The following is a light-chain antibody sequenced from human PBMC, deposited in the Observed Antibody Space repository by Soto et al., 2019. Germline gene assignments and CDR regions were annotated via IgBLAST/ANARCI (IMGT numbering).Light chain of an antibody. CDR1: SSNIGSNY. CDR3: AAWDDSLSGL. CDR2: YNN. V-gene: IGLV1-47*02. Sequence: QSVLTQPPSASGTPGQRVTISCSGSSSNIGSNYVYWYQQLPGTAPKLLIYYNNQRPSGVPDRFSGSKSGTSASLAISGLRSEDEADYYCAAWDDSLSGLFGGGTKVTVL. J-gene: IGLJ3*02.